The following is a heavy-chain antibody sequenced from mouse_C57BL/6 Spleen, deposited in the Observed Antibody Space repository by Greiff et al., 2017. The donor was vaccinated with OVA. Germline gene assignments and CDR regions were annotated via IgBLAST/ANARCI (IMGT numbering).Heavy chain of an antibody. Sequence: EVQLQESGGDLVKPGGSLKLSCAASGFTFSSYGMSWVRQTPDKRLEWVATISSGGSYTYYPDSVKGRFTISRDNAKNTLYLQMSSLKSEDTAMYYCARSSYYGSSYRYFDVWGTGTTVTVSS. D-gene: IGHD1-1*01. CDR3: ARSSYYGSSYRYFDV. CDR1: GFTFSSYG. V-gene: IGHV5-6*01. CDR2: ISSGGSYT. J-gene: IGHJ1*03.